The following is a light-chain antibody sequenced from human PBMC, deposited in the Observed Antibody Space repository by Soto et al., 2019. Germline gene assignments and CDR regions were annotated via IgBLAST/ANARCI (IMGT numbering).Light chain of an antibody. CDR3: QQRSNWPHT. CDR2: DAS. Sequence: EIVLTQSPATLSLSPGERATLSCRASQSVSSYLAWYQHKPGQAPRLLIYDASNRATGIPARFSGSGSGTDFTLTISSLEPEDVAVYYCQQRSNWPHTFGPGTTLEIK. V-gene: IGKV3-11*01. CDR1: QSVSSY. J-gene: IGKJ2*01.